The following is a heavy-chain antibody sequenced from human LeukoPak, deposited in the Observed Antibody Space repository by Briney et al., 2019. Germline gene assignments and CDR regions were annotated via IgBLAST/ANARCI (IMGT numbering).Heavy chain of an antibody. CDR2: IYYSGST. V-gene: IGHV4-31*03. J-gene: IGHJ4*02. D-gene: IGHD2-21*02. CDR1: GGSISSGGYY. CDR3: ARDDSQIIDY. Sequence: PSETLSLTCTVSGGSISSGGYYWSWIRQHPGKGLEWIGYIYYSGSTYYNPSLKSRVTISVDTAKNQFSLKLSSVTAADTAVYYCARDDSQIIDYWGQGTLVTVSS.